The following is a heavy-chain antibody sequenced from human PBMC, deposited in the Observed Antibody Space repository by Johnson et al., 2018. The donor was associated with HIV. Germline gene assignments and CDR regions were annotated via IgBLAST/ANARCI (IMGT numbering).Heavy chain of an antibody. CDR3: ARDPSLDAFDI. CDR2: IKQDGTEK. CDR1: GFTFSTYW. J-gene: IGHJ3*02. Sequence: EVQLVESGGGVVQPGRSLRLSCAASGFTFSTYWMSWVRQAPGKGLEWVANIKQDGTEKYYVDSVKGRFTISRDNVKNSLYLQMNSLRAEDTAVYFCARDPSLDAFDIWGQGTMVTVAS. V-gene: IGHV3-7*05.